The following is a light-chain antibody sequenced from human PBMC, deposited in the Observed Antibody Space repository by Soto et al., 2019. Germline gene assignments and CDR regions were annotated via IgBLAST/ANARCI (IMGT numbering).Light chain of an antibody. CDR2: DAS. Sequence: DIQMTQSPSTLSASVGDRVTISCRASQSIQTWLAWYQQGPGKAPNLLIFDASDLASGVSSRFSGSGSGAEFTLTISSLQADDFATYYCQQYESYPYTFGRGTRLEIK. CDR3: QQYESYPYT. V-gene: IGKV1-5*01. J-gene: IGKJ2*01. CDR1: QSIQTW.